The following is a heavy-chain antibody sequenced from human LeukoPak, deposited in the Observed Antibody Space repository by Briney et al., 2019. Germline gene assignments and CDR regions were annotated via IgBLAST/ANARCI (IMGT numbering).Heavy chain of an antibody. V-gene: IGHV4-39*07. Sequence: PSETLSLTCTVSGGSISSSSYYWGWIRQPPGKGLEWIGSIYYSGSTYYNPSLKSRVTISIDTSKNQFSLKLSSVTAADTAVYYCARVGGSYFDYWGQGTLVTVSS. CDR1: GGSISSSSYY. CDR2: IYYSGST. D-gene: IGHD1-26*01. CDR3: ARVGGSYFDY. J-gene: IGHJ4*02.